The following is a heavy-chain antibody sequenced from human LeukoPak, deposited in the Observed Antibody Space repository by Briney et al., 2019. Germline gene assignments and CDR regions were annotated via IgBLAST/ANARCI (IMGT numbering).Heavy chain of an antibody. J-gene: IGHJ4*02. D-gene: IGHD6-25*01. CDR1: GGSISSSKW. Sequence: SETLSLTCAVSGGSISSSKWWSWVRQPPGKGLEWIGEIYHSGRTNYNPSFKSRVTILVDMSKNQFSLKLNSVTAADTAVYYCARVLRAASWRSYDYWGQGSLVTVSS. CDR2: IYHSGRT. CDR3: ARVLRAASWRSYDY. V-gene: IGHV4-4*02.